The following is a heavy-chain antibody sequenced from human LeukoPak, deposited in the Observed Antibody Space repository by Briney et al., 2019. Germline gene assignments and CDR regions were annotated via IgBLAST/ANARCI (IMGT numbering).Heavy chain of an antibody. D-gene: IGHD3-22*01. CDR2: INHSGST. CDR1: GGSFSGYY. J-gene: IGHJ4*02. CDR3: ARDPATMIVVVDFDY. Sequence: PSETLSLTCAVYGGSFSGYYWSWIRQPPGKGLEWIGEINHSGSTNYNPSLKSRVTISVDTSKNQFSLKLSSVTAADTAVYYCARDPATMIVVVDFDYWGQGTLVTVSS. V-gene: IGHV4-34*01.